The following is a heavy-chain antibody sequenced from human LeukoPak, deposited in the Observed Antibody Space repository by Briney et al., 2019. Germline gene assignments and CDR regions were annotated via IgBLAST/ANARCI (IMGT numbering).Heavy chain of an antibody. CDR1: GGSISSYY. Sequence: PSETLSLTCTVSGGSISSYYWSWIRQPPGKGLEWIGYIYYSGSTNYNPSLKSRVTISVDTSKNQFSLKLSPVTAADTAVYYCARDRGPYGMDVWGQGTTVTVSS. CDR3: ARDRGPYGMDV. J-gene: IGHJ6*02. D-gene: IGHD3-10*01. CDR2: IYYSGST. V-gene: IGHV4-59*01.